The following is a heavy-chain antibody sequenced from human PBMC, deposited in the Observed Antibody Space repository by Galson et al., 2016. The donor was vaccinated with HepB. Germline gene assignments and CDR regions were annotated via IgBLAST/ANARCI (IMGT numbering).Heavy chain of an antibody. Sequence: SETLSLTCTVSGGSISTYYWSWIRQPPGKGLEWIGEINLSGSTNYNSSLKSRVTISVDTSKNEFSLKLSSVTAAATAVYYCARLNTLWWAFDYWGQGTLVTVSS. D-gene: IGHD2-21*01. J-gene: IGHJ4*02. V-gene: IGHV4-34*01. CDR3: ARLNTLWWAFDY. CDR2: INLSGST. CDR1: GGSISTYY.